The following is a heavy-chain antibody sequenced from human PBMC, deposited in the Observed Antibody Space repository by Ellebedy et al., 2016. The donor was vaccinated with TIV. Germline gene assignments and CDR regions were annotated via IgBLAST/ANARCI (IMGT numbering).Heavy chain of an antibody. D-gene: IGHD6-6*01. J-gene: IGHJ6*02. Sequence: GGSLRLSCAVSGFTFSSYAMSWVRQAPGRGLEWVSAISGSGSSTFYAASVKGRFTISRDISKNTLYLQMNSLRAEDTAVYYCARVKAARPGSYYYYYGMDVWGQGTTVTVSS. CDR2: ISGSGSST. V-gene: IGHV3-23*01. CDR3: ARVKAARPGSYYYYYGMDV. CDR1: GFTFSSYA.